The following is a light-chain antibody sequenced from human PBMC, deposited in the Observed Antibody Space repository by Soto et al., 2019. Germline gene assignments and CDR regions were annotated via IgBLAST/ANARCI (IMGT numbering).Light chain of an antibody. J-gene: IGKJ1*01. CDR1: QSIGSW. CDR3: QHYKSYPWT. CDR2: KAS. V-gene: IGKV1-5*03. Sequence: DIQMTQSPSTLSASVGDRVTITCRASQSIGSWLAWFQQKPGKAPKLLISKASSLESGVPSRFSGSGSGTEFTLTISSLQPDDFAIYYCQHYKSYPWTFGQGTKVDNK.